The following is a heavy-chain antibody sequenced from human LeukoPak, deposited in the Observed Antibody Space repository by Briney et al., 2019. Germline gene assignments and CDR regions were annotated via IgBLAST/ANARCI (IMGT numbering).Heavy chain of an antibody. D-gene: IGHD2-2*01. Sequence: GGSLRLSCAASGFTFSSYAMSWVRQAPGKGLEWVSAISGSGGSTYYADSVKGRFTISRDNSKNTLYLQMNSLRAEDTAVYYCAKSPKTYCSSTSCYYYYYYGMDVWGQGTTVTVSS. CDR3: AKSPKTYCSSTSCYYYYYYGMDV. J-gene: IGHJ6*02. CDR2: ISGSGGST. CDR1: GFTFSSYA. V-gene: IGHV3-23*01.